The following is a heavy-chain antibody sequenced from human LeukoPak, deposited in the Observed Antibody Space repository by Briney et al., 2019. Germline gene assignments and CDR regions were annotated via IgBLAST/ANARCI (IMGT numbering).Heavy chain of an antibody. CDR3: ARGEAHIVVVREDY. CDR2: INPNSGGT. Sequence: GASVKVSCKASGYTFTGYYMHWVRQAPGQGLEWMGWINPNSGGTNYAQKFQGRVTMTRDTSISTAYMELSRLRSDDTAVYYCARGEAHIVVVREDYWGQGTLVTVSS. V-gene: IGHV1-2*02. D-gene: IGHD2-21*01. CDR1: GYTFTGYY. J-gene: IGHJ4*02.